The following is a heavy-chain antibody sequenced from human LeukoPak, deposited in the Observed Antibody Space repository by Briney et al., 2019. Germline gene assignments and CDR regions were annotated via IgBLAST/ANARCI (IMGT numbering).Heavy chain of an antibody. Sequence: GGSLRLSCAASGFTFSSYWMHWVRQAPGKGLVGVSRINSDGRSTSYADSVKGRFTISRDNAKNTLYLQMNSLRAEDTAVYFCARVRWGGLYYFDYWGQGTLVTVSS. CDR2: INSDGRST. V-gene: IGHV3-74*01. CDR1: GFTFSSYW. J-gene: IGHJ4*02. D-gene: IGHD3-16*01. CDR3: ARVRWGGLYYFDY.